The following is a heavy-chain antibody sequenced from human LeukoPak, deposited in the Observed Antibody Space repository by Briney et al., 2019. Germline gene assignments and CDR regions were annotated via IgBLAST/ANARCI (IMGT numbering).Heavy chain of an antibody. V-gene: IGHV4-38-2*01. D-gene: IGHD3-22*01. CDR2: IYYSGST. CDR3: ASLERDYYDSSGHQGAFDI. Sequence: GSLRLSCAASGFTFSDYYMSWIRQPPGKGLEWIGSIYYSGSTYYNPSLKSRVTISVDTSKNQFSLKLSSVTAADTAVYYCASLERDYYDSSGHQGAFDIWGQGTMVTVSS. J-gene: IGHJ3*02. CDR1: GFTFSDYY.